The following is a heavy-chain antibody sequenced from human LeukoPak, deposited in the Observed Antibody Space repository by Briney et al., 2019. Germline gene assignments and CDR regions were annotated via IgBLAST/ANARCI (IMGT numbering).Heavy chain of an antibody. Sequence: PGGSLRLSCAASGFTFSSYAMSWVRQPPGKGLEWVSAISGSGGSTYYAHSVKGRFTISRDNAKNTLYLQMNSLRAEDTAVYYCAKAKNDYRNYYGEGYYFDYWGQGPLVTVSS. J-gene: IGHJ4*02. D-gene: IGHD4-11*01. V-gene: IGHV3-23*01. CDR2: ISGSGGST. CDR3: AKAKNDYRNYYGEGYYFDY. CDR1: GFTFSSYA.